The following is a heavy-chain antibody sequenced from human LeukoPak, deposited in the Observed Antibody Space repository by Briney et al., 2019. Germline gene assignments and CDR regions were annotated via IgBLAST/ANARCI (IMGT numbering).Heavy chain of an antibody. Sequence: PSETLSLTCTVSGGSISSGSYYWSWIRQPAGKGLEWIGRIYTSGSTNYNPSLKSRVTISVDTSKNQFSLKLSSVTAADTAVYYCARDRKYEDYGMDVWGQGTTVTVSS. V-gene: IGHV4-61*02. CDR1: GGSISSGSYY. D-gene: IGHD2-15*01. CDR2: IYTSGST. CDR3: ARDRKYEDYGMDV. J-gene: IGHJ6*02.